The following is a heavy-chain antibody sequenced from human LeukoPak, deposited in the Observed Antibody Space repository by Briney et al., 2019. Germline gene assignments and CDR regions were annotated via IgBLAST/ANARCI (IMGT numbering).Heavy chain of an antibody. CDR2: IHYIGST. CDR3: ARVLLVSSGTFYFDY. CDR1: GGSISSYY. J-gene: IGHJ4*02. V-gene: IGHV4-59*01. D-gene: IGHD6-25*01. Sequence: SETPSLTCTVSGGSISSYYWSWVRQPPGKGPEWIGYIHYIGSTNYNPSLKNRVTISVDTSKNQFSLKLTSVTAADTAVYYCARVLLVSSGTFYFDYWGQGTLVTVSS.